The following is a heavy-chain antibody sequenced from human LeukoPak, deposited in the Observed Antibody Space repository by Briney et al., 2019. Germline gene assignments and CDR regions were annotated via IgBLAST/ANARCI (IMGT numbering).Heavy chain of an antibody. J-gene: IGHJ4*02. CDR3: VRGGNLRDGHIFEPPFHY. CDR2: ISPNNGGT. V-gene: IGHV1-2*02. CDR1: GYTFTDYY. D-gene: IGHD5-24*01. Sequence: GSVKVSWKASGYTFTDYYMQWVRQAPGQGLEWMGWISPNNGGTSYAQKFQGRVTMTRDTSISTAYMELSTLRSDDTAVYYCVRGGNLRDGHIFEPPFHYWGQGTLVTVSS.